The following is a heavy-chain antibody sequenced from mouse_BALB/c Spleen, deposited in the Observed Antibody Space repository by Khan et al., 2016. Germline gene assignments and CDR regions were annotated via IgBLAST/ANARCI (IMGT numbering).Heavy chain of an antibody. CDR2: INPGSSTI. V-gene: IGHV4-2*02. Sequence: EVKLLESGGGLVQPGGSLNLSCAASGFDFSRYWMSWARQAPGKGQEWIGEINPGSSTINYTPSLKDKFIISRDNAKNTLYLQMSKVRSEDTALYYCARRLWLRAMDYWGQGTSVTVSS. J-gene: IGHJ4*01. D-gene: IGHD2-2*01. CDR1: GFDFSRYW. CDR3: ARRLWLRAMDY.